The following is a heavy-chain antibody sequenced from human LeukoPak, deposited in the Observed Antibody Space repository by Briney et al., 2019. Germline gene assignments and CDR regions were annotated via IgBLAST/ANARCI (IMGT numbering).Heavy chain of an antibody. D-gene: IGHD3-10*01. CDR3: ARIPLWFGEAGFDY. CDR2: INHSGST. CDR1: GGSFSGYY. Sequence: SETLSLTCAVYGGSFSGYYWSWIRQPPGKGLEWIGEINHSGSTNYNPSLKSRVTISVNTSKNQFSLRLNSVTAADTAVYYCARIPLWFGEAGFDYWGQGTLVTVSS. V-gene: IGHV4-34*01. J-gene: IGHJ4*02.